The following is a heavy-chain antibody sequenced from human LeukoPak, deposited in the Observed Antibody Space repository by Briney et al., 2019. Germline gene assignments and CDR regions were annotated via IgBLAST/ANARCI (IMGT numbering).Heavy chain of an antibody. J-gene: IGHJ4*02. CDR1: GVSITSGDYF. Sequence: SETLSLTCNVSGVSITSGDYFWNWIRQPPGKGLEWLGYIHHTGSTYYNPSLQSRVTVSVDTSKNQFSLRLNSVTAADTAVYYCARNGYSSADYWGQGPLVTVSS. CDR2: IHHTGST. V-gene: IGHV4-30-4*01. CDR3: ARNGYSSADY. D-gene: IGHD4-17*01.